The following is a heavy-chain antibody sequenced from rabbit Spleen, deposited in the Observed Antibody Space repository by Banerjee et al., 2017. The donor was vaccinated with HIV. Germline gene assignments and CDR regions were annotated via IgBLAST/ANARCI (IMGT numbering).Heavy chain of an antibody. Sequence: QLKETGGGLVQPGGSLTLSCKASRFDFSTYSMSWVRQAPGKGLEWIGYIVPIFGVTYYANWVNGRFTISSHNAQNTLYLQLNSLTVADTATYFCARFYAGYGDFGYAAMWGPGTLVTVS. CDR1: RFDFSTYS. D-gene: IGHD7-1*01. CDR2: IVPIFGVT. CDR3: ARFYAGYGDFGYAAM. J-gene: IGHJ6*01. V-gene: IGHV1S7*01.